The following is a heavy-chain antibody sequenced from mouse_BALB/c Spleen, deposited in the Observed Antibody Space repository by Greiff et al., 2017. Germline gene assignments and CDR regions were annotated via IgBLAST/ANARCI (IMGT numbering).Heavy chain of an antibody. CDR2: ISSGGGST. Sequence: DVMLVESGGGLVKPGGSLKLSCAASGFAFSSYDMSWVRQTPEKRLEWVAYISSGGGSTYYPDTVKGRFTISRDNAKNTLYLQMSSLKSEDTAMYYCARHYYGSSYDAMDYWGQGTSVTVSS. D-gene: IGHD1-1*01. J-gene: IGHJ4*01. CDR3: ARHYYGSSYDAMDY. CDR1: GFAFSSYD. V-gene: IGHV5-12-1*01.